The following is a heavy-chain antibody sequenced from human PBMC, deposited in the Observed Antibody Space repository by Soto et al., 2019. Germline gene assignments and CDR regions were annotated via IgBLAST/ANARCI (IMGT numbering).Heavy chain of an antibody. J-gene: IGHJ6*02. CDR3: AREDYDILSGNYGMDV. D-gene: IGHD3-9*01. CDR1: GGTFSSYT. Sequence: SVKVSCKASGGTFSSYTISWVRQAPGQGLEWMGRIIPILRIANYAQKFQGRVTITADKSTSTAYMELSSLRSEDTAVYSCAREDYDILSGNYGMDVWGQGTTVTVSS. CDR2: IIPILRIA. V-gene: IGHV1-69*04.